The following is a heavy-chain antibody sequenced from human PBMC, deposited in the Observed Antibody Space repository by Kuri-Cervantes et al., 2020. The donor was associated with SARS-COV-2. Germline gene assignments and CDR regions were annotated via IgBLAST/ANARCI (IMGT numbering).Heavy chain of an antibody. J-gene: IGHJ6*02. CDR2: IFSNDEK. Sequence: SGPTLVKPTETLTLTCTVSGFSLSNARMGVSWIRQPPGKALEWLAHIFSNDEKSYSTSLKSRLTISKDTSKSQVVLTMTNMDPVDTATYYCARIDTGDPGDYYGMDVWGQGTTVTVSS. CDR3: ARIDTGDPGDYYGMDV. V-gene: IGHV2-26*01. CDR1: GFSLSNARMG. D-gene: IGHD2-8*02.